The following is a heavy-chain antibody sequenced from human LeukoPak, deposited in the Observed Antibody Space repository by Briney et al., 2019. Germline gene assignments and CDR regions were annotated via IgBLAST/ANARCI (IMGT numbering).Heavy chain of an antibody. V-gene: IGHV5-51*01. J-gene: IGHJ4*02. CDR1: GYSFTNYW. Sequence: GESLKISCKGSGYSFTNYWIGWVRQMPGKGLEWVGIIWPGDSDTRYSPSFQGQVTILVDKSISTAYLQWSSLKASDTAMYICARHVGSGYYSLDYWGQGTLVTVSS. CDR2: IWPGDSDT. D-gene: IGHD5-12*01. CDR3: ARHVGSGYYSLDY.